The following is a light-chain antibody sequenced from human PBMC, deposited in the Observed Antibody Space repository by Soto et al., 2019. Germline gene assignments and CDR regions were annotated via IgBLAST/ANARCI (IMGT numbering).Light chain of an antibody. V-gene: IGLV2-8*01. CDR3: SSYAGSNIPVV. Sequence: QSALTQPASVSGSPGQSITISCTGTSSDVGGYNYVSWYQQHPGKAPKLMIYEVSKRPSGVPDRFSGSKSGNTASLTVSGLQAEDEADYYCSSYAGSNIPVVFGGGTKVTVL. J-gene: IGLJ2*01. CDR2: EVS. CDR1: SSDVGGYNY.